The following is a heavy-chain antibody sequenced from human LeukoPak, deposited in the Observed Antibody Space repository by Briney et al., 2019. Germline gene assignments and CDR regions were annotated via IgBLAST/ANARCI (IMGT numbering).Heavy chain of an antibody. D-gene: IGHD2-2*01. CDR2: IYYSGST. J-gene: IGHJ1*01. CDR3: ARSYCSSTSCYSYFQH. V-gene: IGHV4-59*08. Sequence: SETLSLTCTVSGGSISSYYWSWIRQPPGKGLEWIGYIYYSGSTNYNPSLKSRVTISVDTSKNQFSLKLSSVTAADTAVYYCARSYCSSTSCYSYFQHWGQGTLVTVSS. CDR1: GGSISSYY.